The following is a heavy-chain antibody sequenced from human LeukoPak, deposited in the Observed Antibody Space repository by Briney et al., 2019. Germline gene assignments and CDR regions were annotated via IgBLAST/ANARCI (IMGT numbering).Heavy chain of an antibody. V-gene: IGHV4-59*08. J-gene: IGHJ4*02. CDR1: GGSISSYY. CDR2: IYYSGST. Sequence: PSETLSLTCTVSGGSISSYYWSWIRQPPGKGLEWIGYIYYSGSTNYNPSLKSRVTISVDTSKNQFSLKLSSVTAADTAVYYCARCYSSSSLFDYWGQGTLVTVSS. D-gene: IGHD6-6*01. CDR3: ARCYSSSSLFDY.